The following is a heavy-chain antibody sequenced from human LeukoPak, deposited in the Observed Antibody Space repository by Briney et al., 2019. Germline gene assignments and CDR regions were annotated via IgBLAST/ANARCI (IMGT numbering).Heavy chain of an antibody. V-gene: IGHV4-59*08. CDR2: IYYSGST. Sequence: PSETLSLTCTVSGGSISSYYWSRIRQPPGEGLEWIGYIYYSGSTNYNPSLKSRVTISVDTSKNQFSLKLSSVTAADTAVYYCARVTGIGYYYYYMDVWGKGTTVTVSS. D-gene: IGHD1-20*01. CDR1: GGSISSYY. CDR3: ARVTGIGYYYYYMDV. J-gene: IGHJ6*03.